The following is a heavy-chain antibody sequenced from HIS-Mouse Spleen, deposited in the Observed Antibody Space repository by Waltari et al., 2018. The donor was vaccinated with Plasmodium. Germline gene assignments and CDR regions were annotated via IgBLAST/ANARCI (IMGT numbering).Heavy chain of an antibody. CDR1: GFTFSSYG. CDR2: IPYDGSNK. V-gene: IGHV3-30*18. D-gene: IGHD6-6*01. J-gene: IGHJ4*02. CDR3: AKILSYSSSPEDY. Sequence: QVQLVESGGGVVQPGRSLRLSCAASGFTFSSYGMHWVRQAPGKGLGWVAFIPYDGSNKYYADSVKGRFTISRDNSKNTLYLQMNSLRAEDTAVYYCAKILSYSSSPEDYWGQGTLVTVSS.